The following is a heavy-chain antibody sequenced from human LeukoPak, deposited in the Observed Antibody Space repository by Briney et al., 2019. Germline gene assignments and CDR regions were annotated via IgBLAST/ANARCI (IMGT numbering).Heavy chain of an antibody. Sequence: GRSLRLSCAAAGFTFSSYSMNSVSQAPGMGLEWVSSISSSSSYIYYADSVRGRFTISRDNAKNSLYLQMNSLRAEDTAVYYCARGTEMATINYNWFDHWGEGTLVTVSS. D-gene: IGHD5-24*01. CDR1: GFTFSSYS. V-gene: IGHV3-21*01. J-gene: IGHJ5*02. CDR3: ARGTEMATINYNWFDH. CDR2: ISSSSSYI.